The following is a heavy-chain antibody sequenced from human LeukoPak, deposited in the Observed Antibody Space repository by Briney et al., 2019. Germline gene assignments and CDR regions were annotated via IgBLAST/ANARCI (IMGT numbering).Heavy chain of an antibody. Sequence: GGSLRLSCAASGFTFSSYEMSWVRQAPGKGLEWVSVIYSGGSTYYADSVKGRFTISRDNSKNTLYLQMNSLRAEDTAVYYCARGSFLGGYCSSTNCYESPTADYWGQGTLVTVSS. CDR3: ARGSFLGGYCSSTNCYESPTADY. CDR1: GFTFSSYE. V-gene: IGHV3-53*01. D-gene: IGHD2-2*01. CDR2: IYSGGST. J-gene: IGHJ4*02.